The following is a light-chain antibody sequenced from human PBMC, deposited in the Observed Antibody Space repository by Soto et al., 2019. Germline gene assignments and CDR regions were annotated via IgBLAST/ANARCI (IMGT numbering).Light chain of an antibody. J-gene: IGKJ2*01. Sequence: DIQMTQSPSTLSASVGDRVTITCWASQSISSWLASYQQKPVKAPKLLRSKASSLESGVPSRFGGSGSRTACTRTVGDLQPDDFATYYCQQYNSFVYTFGQGTKLEIK. V-gene: IGKV1-5*03. CDR3: QQYNSFVYT. CDR2: KAS. CDR1: QSISSW.